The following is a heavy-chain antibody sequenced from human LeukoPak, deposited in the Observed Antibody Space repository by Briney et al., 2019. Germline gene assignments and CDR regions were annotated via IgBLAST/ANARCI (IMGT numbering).Heavy chain of an antibody. CDR2: IRYDGSNK. CDR3: AKDRKQWLVDAFDI. Sequence: PGGSLRLSXAASGFTFSSYGMHWVRQAPGKGLEWVAFIRYDGSNKYYADSVKGRFTISRDNSKNTLYLQMNSLRAEDTAVYYCAKDRKQWLVDAFDIWGQGTMVTVSS. CDR1: GFTFSSYG. D-gene: IGHD6-19*01. J-gene: IGHJ3*02. V-gene: IGHV3-30*02.